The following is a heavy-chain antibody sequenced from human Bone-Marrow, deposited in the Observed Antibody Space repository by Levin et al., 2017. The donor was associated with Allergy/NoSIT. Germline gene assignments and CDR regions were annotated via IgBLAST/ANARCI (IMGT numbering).Heavy chain of an antibody. CDR3: ASPASRLDY. CDR2: ISGGGGST. CDR1: GFTFSSSA. J-gene: IGHJ4*02. V-gene: IGHV3-23*01. D-gene: IGHD2-2*01. Sequence: GGSLRLSCAASGFTFSSSAMSWVRQAPGKGLEWVSAISGGGGSTYYTDSVKGRFTISRDNSKNTLYLQMDSLRAEDTAVYYCASPASRLDYWGQGTLVTVSS.